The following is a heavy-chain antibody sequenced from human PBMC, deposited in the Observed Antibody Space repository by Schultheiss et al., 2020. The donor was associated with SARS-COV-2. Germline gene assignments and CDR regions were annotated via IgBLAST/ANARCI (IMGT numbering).Heavy chain of an antibody. Sequence: GESLKISCAASGFAFSNSAMTWVRQAPGKGLEWVSSISSSSSYIYYADSVKGRFTISRDNSQNTLYLEMSSLRPEDTAVYYCARNAARLITRAQFDYWGQGTLVTVSS. D-gene: IGHD6-6*01. CDR2: ISSSSSYI. CDR3: ARNAARLITRAQFDY. J-gene: IGHJ4*02. V-gene: IGHV3-21*01. CDR1: GFAFSNSA.